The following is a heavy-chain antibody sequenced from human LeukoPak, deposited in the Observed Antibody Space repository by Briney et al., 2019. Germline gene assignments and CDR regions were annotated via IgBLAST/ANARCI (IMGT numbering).Heavy chain of an antibody. CDR3: AKDHSSLDFYFFYSMDV. CDR2: IWYDGSNK. J-gene: IGHJ6*03. Sequence: GRSLRLSCAASGFTFRNYGMHWVRQAPGTGLEWVAVIWYDGSNKFYADSVKDRFTISRDNSNNMMYLQMNSLRAEDTAVYYCAKDHSSLDFYFFYSMDVWGKGTTVTVSS. D-gene: IGHD3-22*01. V-gene: IGHV3-33*06. CDR1: GFTFRNYG.